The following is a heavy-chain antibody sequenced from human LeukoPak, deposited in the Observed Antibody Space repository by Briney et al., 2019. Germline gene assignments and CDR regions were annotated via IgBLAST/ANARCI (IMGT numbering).Heavy chain of an antibody. CDR3: ASANFWSGYTFDY. V-gene: IGHV3-53*01. CDR1: GFSPSSNY. J-gene: IGHJ4*02. D-gene: IGHD3-3*01. CDR2: SYTGGTT. Sequence: SLRLSCAASGFSPSSNYMSCVRPAPGKVMERASLSYTGGTTYYPGSVKGRFTISRDNSKNTLYLQMNSLRAEDTAVYYCASANFWSGYTFDYWGQGTLVTVSS.